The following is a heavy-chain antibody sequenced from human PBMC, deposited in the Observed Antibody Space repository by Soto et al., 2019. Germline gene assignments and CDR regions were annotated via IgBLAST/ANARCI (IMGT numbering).Heavy chain of an antibody. Sequence: GASVQVSCKASGYTFTSYAMHWVRQAPGQRLEWMGWINAGNGNTKYSQKFQGRVTITRDTSASTAYMELSSLRSEDTAVYYCARVLPSGLGSGWYSYYSDYWGQGTLVTVSS. V-gene: IGHV1-3*01. CDR1: GYTFTSYA. J-gene: IGHJ4*02. CDR2: INAGNGNT. CDR3: ARVLPSGLGSGWYSYYSDY. D-gene: IGHD6-19*01.